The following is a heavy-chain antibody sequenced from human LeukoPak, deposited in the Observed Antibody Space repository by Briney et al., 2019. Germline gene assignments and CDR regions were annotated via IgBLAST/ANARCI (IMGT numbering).Heavy chain of an antibody. Sequence: GGSLRLSCAVSGFTFSGFWMSWSRQAPGKGLEWVASINSDGSEGYYADVVKGRFTISRDNAKNSLYLQINSLRAEDTAVYYCARLGLPDYWGQGTLVTVSS. J-gene: IGHJ4*02. D-gene: IGHD2-21*01. CDR2: INSDGSEG. V-gene: IGHV3-7*03. CDR1: GFTFSGFW. CDR3: ARLGLPDY.